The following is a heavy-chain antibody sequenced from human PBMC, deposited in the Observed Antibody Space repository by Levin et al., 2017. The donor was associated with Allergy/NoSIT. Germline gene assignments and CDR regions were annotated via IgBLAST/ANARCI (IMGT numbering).Heavy chain of an antibody. D-gene: IGHD3-10*01. V-gene: IGHV4-59*01. J-gene: IGHJ4*02. Sequence: NASETLSLTCTVSGGSISSYYWSWIRQPPGKGLEWIGYIYYSGSTNYNPSLKSRVTISVDTSKNQFSLKLSSVTAADTAVYYCARAAINYGSGSYHLDYWGQGTLVTVSS. CDR1: GGSISSYY. CDR2: IYYSGST. CDR3: ARAAINYGSGSYHLDY.